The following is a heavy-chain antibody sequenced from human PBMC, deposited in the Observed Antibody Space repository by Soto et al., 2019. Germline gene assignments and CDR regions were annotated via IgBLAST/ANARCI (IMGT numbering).Heavy chain of an antibody. J-gene: IGHJ2*01. CDR3: ARKVVGSTSRPDYWYFDL. D-gene: IGHD2-21*01. Sequence: EVQLLESGGDSVQPGGSVRLSCAGSGFTFINYAMNLVRQAPGKGLEWVSTISGGGDATFFADSVRGRFTFSRDNSKNTVTLQMNSLGVDDTAVYYCARKVVGSTSRPDYWYFDLWGRCTLVTVSS. CDR2: ISGGGDAT. CDR1: GFTFINYA. V-gene: IGHV3-23*01.